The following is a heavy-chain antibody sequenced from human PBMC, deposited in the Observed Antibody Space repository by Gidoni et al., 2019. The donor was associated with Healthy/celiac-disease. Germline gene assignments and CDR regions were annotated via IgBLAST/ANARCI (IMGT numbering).Heavy chain of an antibody. V-gene: IGHV3-74*01. CDR1: GFTFSSYW. D-gene: IGHD3-22*01. CDR3: ARDRRNYYDSSGYYRTYYGMDV. CDR2: INSDRSST. J-gene: IGHJ6*02. Sequence: EVQLVESGGGLVQPGGSLRLSCAASGFTFSSYWMHWVRQAPGKGLVWVSHINSDRSSTSYADSVKGRFTISRDNAKNTLYLQMNSLRVEDTAVYYCARDRRNYYDSSGYYRTYYGMDVWGQGTTVTVSS.